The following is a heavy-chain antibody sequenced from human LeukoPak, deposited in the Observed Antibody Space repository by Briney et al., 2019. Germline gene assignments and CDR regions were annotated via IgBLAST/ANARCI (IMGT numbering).Heavy chain of an antibody. CDR2: ISGSGGST. Sequence: GGSLRVSCAASGFTFSSYAMSWVRQAPGKGLEWVSAISGSGGSTYYADSVKGRFTISRDNSKNTLYLQMNSLRAEDTAVYYCSTTYYYDSSEGYWGQGTLVTVSS. CDR1: GFTFSSYA. CDR3: STTYYYDSSEGY. V-gene: IGHV3-23*01. J-gene: IGHJ4*02. D-gene: IGHD3-22*01.